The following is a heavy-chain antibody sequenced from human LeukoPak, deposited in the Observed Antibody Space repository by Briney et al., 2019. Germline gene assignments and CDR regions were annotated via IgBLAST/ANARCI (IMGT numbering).Heavy chain of an antibody. V-gene: IGHV4-31*03. CDR2: IYYSGST. CDR1: GGSISSGGYY. Sequence: SETLSLTCTVSGGSISSGGYYWSWIRQHPGKGLEWIGYIYYSGSTYYSPSLKSRVTISVDTSKNQFSLKLSSVTAADTAVYYCAREGYSNNWFDPWGQGTLVTVSS. CDR3: AREGYSNNWFDP. D-gene: IGHD5-24*01. J-gene: IGHJ5*02.